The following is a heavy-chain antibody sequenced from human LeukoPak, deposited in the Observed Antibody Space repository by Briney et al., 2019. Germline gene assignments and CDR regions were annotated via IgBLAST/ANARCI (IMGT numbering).Heavy chain of an antibody. CDR1: GDSFSSYA. CDR3: ASTQKIVEMATIGYYFDY. V-gene: IGHV1-69*04. D-gene: IGHD5-24*01. CDR2: IVAMDDIA. J-gene: IGHJ4*02. Sequence: SVKVSCKASGDSFSSYAISWVRQAPGQGLEWMGRIVAMDDIANYAQKFQDRVTITADKSTGTVYMELSSLRSEDTAVYYCASTQKIVEMATIGYYFDYWGQGTLVTVSS.